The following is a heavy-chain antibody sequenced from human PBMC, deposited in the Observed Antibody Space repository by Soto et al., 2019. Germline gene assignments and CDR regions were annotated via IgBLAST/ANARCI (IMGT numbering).Heavy chain of an antibody. CDR3: ARGRRAQRAFDI. D-gene: IGHD5-18*01. CDR2: INHSGST. CDR1: GGSFSGYY. J-gene: IGHJ3*02. Sequence: SETLSLTCAVYGGSFSGYYWSWIRQPPGKGLEWIGEINHSGSTNYNPSLKSRVTISVDTSKNQFSLKLSSVTAADTAVYYCARGRRAQRAFDIWGQGTMVTVSS. V-gene: IGHV4-34*01.